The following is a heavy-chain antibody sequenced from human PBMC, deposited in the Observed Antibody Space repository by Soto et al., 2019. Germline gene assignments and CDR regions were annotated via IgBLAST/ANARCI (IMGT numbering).Heavy chain of an antibody. CDR2: FDPEDGET. J-gene: IGHJ3*01. CDR3: ATDLGAFDF. CDR1: GYSFTELS. V-gene: IGHV1-24*01. Sequence: ASVKVSCKVSGYSFTELSIHWVRQAPGKGLEWMGGFDPEDGETIYAQKFQGRVTITEDTSADIAYMDLSSLRSGDTAVYYCATDLGAFDFWGQGTMVTVSS.